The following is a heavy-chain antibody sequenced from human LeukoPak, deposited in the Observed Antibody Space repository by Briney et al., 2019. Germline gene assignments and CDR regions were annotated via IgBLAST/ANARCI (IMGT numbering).Heavy chain of an antibody. CDR1: GGSFSGYY. V-gene: IGHV4-34*01. D-gene: IGHD1-1*01. CDR3: ARGRWNGPFDY. J-gene: IGHJ4*02. Sequence: PSETLSLTCAVYGGSFSGYYWSWIRQPPGKGLEWIGEINHSGSTNYNPSLKSRVTISVDTSKNQFSLKLSSVTAADTAVYYCARGRWNGPFDYWGQGTLVTVSS. CDR2: INHSGST.